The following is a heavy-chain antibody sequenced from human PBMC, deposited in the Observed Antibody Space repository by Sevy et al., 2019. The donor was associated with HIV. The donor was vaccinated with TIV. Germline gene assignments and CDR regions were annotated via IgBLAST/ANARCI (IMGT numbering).Heavy chain of an antibody. CDR3: TKEPMVATSLTFDY. CDR1: GFTFSSYA. Sequence: RGYLRLSCAASGFTFSSYAMSWVRQAPGKGLERVSAISGSGGSTYYADSVKGRFTISRYNSKNTLYLQMNSLRDEDTAVYYCTKEPMVATSLTFDYWGQGTLVIVSS. J-gene: IGHJ4*02. CDR2: ISGSGGST. V-gene: IGHV3-23*01. D-gene: IGHD5-12*01.